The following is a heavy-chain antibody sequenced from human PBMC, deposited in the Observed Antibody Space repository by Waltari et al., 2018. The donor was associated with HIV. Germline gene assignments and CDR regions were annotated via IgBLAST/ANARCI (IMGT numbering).Heavy chain of an antibody. V-gene: IGHV3-23*01. CDR1: GFTFSSYA. Sequence: EVQLLESGGGLVQPGGSLRLSCAASGFTFSSYAMSWVRQAPGKGLEWVSAISGSGGSTYYADSVKGRLTITRDNSNNTLYLQRNSLRAEDTAVYYCAKERAAMAAAGMDVWGQGTTVTVSS. D-gene: IGHD5-18*01. CDR3: AKERAAMAAAGMDV. J-gene: IGHJ6*02. CDR2: ISGSGGST.